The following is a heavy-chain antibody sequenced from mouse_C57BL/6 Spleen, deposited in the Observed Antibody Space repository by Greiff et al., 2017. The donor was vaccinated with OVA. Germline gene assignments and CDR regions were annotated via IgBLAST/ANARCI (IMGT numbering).Heavy chain of an antibody. J-gene: IGHJ4*01. D-gene: IGHD2-4*01. V-gene: IGHV1-66*01. CDR3: ARGGLRRDYYAMDY. CDR2: IYPGSGNT. CDR1: GYSFTSYY. Sequence: QVQLQQSGPELVKPGASVKISCKASGYSFTSYYIHWVKQRPGQGLEWIGWIYPGSGNTKYNEKFKGKATLTADTSSSTAYMQLSSLTSEDSAVYYCARGGLRRDYYAMDYWGQGTSVTVSS.